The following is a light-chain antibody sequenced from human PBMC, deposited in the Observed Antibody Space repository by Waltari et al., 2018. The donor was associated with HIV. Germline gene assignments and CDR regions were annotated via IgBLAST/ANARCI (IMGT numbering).Light chain of an antibody. CDR2: GAS. V-gene: IGKV3-20*01. CDR3: QQYSSSLPLT. Sequence: EIVLTQSPGTLSLSPGERATLSCRASQSVSKNYLAWYQQKSGQAPRLLIYGASSRATGIADRFSGSGSGTDFTLTISRLEPEDVAVYFCQQYSSSLPLTFGGGTKVEIK. CDR1: QSVSKNY. J-gene: IGKJ4*01.